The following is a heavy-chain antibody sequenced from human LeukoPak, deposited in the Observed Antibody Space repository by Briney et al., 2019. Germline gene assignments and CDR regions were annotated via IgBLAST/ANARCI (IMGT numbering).Heavy chain of an antibody. D-gene: IGHD6-19*01. CDR3: ARGYGSG. CDR2: INSDGSYA. J-gene: IGHJ4*02. Sequence: PGGSLRLSCAASGFTFSSYWMHWVRQAPGKGLVWVSRINSDGSYASYADSVKGRFAISRGSAKNTLYLQMNSLRAEDTAVYYCARGYGSGWGQGTLVTVSS. V-gene: IGHV3-74*01. CDR1: GFTFSSYW.